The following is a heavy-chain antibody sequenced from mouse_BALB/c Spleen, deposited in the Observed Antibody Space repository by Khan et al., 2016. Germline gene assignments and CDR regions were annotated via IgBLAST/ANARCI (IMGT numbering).Heavy chain of an antibody. D-gene: IGHD2-10*02. CDR2: FYPGSGSI. J-gene: IGHJ3*01. Sequence: QVRLQQSGAELVKPGASVKLSCKASGYTFTEYIIHWVKQRSGQGLEWIGWFYPGSGSIKYNEKFKDKATLTADKSSSTVDMELSRLTYEDSAVYFCARHEGGYGNYWFAYWGQGTLVTVSA. CDR3: ARHEGGYGNYWFAY. CDR1: GYTFTEYI. V-gene: IGHV1-62-2*01.